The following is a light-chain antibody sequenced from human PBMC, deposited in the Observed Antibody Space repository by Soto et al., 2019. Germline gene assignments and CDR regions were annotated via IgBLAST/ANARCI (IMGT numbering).Light chain of an antibody. CDR1: QGISSY. J-gene: IGKJ4*01. CDR3: QQLRT. V-gene: IGKV1-9*01. CDR2: AAS. Sequence: QLIQAPSFLSASVGDRVTITCRASQGISSYLAWYQQKPGKAPKLLIYAASTLQSGVPSRFSGSGSGTEFTLTISSLQPEDFASYYCQQLRTFGGGTKVDIK.